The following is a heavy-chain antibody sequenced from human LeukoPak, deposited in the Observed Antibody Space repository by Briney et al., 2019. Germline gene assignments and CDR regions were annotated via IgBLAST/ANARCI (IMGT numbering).Heavy chain of an antibody. CDR2: ISYDGSNK. D-gene: IGHD5/OR15-5a*01. V-gene: IGHV3-30-3*01. J-gene: IGHJ6*03. CDR1: GFTFSSYA. Sequence: GGSLRLSCAASGFTFSSYAMHWVRQAPGKGLEWVAVISYDGSNKYYADSVKGRFTISRDNSKNTLYLQMNSLRAEDTAVYYCARDRSTHYYYYYYMDVWGKGTTVTVSS. CDR3: ARDRSTHYYYYYYMDV.